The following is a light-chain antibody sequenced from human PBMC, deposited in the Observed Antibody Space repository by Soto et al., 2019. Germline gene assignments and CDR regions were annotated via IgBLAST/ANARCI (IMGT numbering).Light chain of an antibody. CDR3: CSYAGSPHYV. CDR2: DVS. CDR1: SSDVGGYNY. V-gene: IGLV2-11*01. J-gene: IGLJ1*01. Sequence: QSALTQPRSVSGSPGQSVTISCTGTSSDVGGYNYVSWYQQHPGKAPKLMIYDVSKRPSGVPDRFSGSKSGNTASLTISGLQAEDEADYYCCSYAGSPHYVFGTGTKAHRP.